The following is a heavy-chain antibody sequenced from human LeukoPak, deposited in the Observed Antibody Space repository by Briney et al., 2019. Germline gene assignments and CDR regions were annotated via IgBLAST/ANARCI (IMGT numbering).Heavy chain of an antibody. Sequence: SVKVSCKASGGPFSSYAVTWVRQAPGQGLEWMGGIIPVLGTANYAQKFLGRVTITADGSTNTAYMELTSLRSDDTAVYYCATFRDYDSSGYPDYWGQGTLVTVSS. V-gene: IGHV1-69*13. CDR3: ATFRDYDSSGYPDY. CDR2: IIPVLGTA. J-gene: IGHJ4*02. D-gene: IGHD3-22*01. CDR1: GGPFSSYA.